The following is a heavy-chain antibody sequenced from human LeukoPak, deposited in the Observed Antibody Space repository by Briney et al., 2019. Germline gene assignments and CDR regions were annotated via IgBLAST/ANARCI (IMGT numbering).Heavy chain of an antibody. CDR3: ARIHRYCSGGACYVLDN. CDR1: GGSVSGYY. Sequence: SETLSLTCVVSGGSVSGYYWGWIRQPPGRGLEWIGYVYYSGSTNYNPSFKSRITTSVDTSRNQFSLQLSSVTAADTAVYYCARIHRYCSGGACYVLDNWGQGTLVAVSS. CDR2: VYYSGST. J-gene: IGHJ4*02. D-gene: IGHD2-15*01. V-gene: IGHV4-59*02.